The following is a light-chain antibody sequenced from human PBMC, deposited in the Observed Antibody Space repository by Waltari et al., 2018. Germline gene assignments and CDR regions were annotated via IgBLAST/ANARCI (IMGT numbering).Light chain of an antibody. Sequence: SYVLTQPPSVSVAPGETARLTCGGNNIESKSVHWYRQRPGQAPVLVISYDSDRPSGIPDRVSGSNSGNTSTLPISRVEAGDEADYYCQVWDANTDPGVFGTGTEVTVL. CDR3: QVWDANTDPGV. V-gene: IGLV3-21*01. CDR2: YDS. J-gene: IGLJ1*01. CDR1: NIESKS.